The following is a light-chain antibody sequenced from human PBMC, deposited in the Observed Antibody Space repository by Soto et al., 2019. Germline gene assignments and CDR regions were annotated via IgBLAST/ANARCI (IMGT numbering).Light chain of an antibody. Sequence: QSVLTQPRSVSGSPGQSVTISCTGTSSDLGGYNYVSWYQQHPGKAPKLMIYDVSKRPSGVPDRFSGSKSGNTASLTISGLQAEDEADYYCCSYAGSYTFVVFGGGTKVTVL. CDR2: DVS. V-gene: IGLV2-11*01. J-gene: IGLJ2*01. CDR3: CSYAGSYTFVV. CDR1: SSDLGGYNY.